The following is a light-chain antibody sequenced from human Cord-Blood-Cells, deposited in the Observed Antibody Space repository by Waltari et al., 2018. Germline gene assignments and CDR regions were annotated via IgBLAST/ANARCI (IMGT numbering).Light chain of an antibody. Sequence: SYELPQPPSVSVPSGQTASITCSRDKLGDKYACWYKQKPGQSPVLLIYQDSKRPSEIPVRFSCANDGDTATLSVSGTQAMDEADYCCQAWRSSTYVFGTGTKVTVL. J-gene: IGLJ1*01. V-gene: IGLV3-1*01. CDR1: KLGDKY. CDR2: QDS. CDR3: QAWRSSTYV.